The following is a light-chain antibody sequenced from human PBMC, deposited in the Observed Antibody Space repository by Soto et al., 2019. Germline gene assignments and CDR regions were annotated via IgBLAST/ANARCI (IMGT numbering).Light chain of an antibody. CDR1: QNVRTF. CDR3: QQYHFSPET. V-gene: IGKV3-11*01. J-gene: IGKJ1*01. CDR2: GAS. Sequence: EVVLTQSPATLSLSPGERATLSCRASQNVRTFLDWYQQKPGQAPRLLIYGASNRATGIPARFSGSGSGTDFTLTISSLEPEDFAVYYCQQYHFSPETFGPGTRVEIK.